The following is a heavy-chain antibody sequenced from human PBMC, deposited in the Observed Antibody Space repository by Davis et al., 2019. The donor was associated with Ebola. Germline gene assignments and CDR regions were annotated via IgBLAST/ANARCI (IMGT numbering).Heavy chain of an antibody. CDR1: GGTISSSNW. V-gene: IGHV4-4*02. Sequence: SETLTITCAVSGGTISSSNWWRWARQPPGKGMEWIGEIYHSGSTYYNPSLKSRVTISVDTSKNQFTLNLSSVTAADTAVYYCARDLHYYGMDVWGQGTTVTVSS. CDR2: IYHSGST. CDR3: ARDLHYYGMDV. J-gene: IGHJ6*02.